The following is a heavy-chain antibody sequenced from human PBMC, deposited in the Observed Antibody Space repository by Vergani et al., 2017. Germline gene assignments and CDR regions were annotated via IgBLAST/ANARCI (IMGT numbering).Heavy chain of an antibody. CDR1: GFPFSSYA. Sequence: EVQLLESGGGLVQPGGSLRLSCAASGFPFSSYAMSWVRQAPGKGLEWVSAISCSGGSTYYADSVKGRFTISRDNSKNTLYLQMNSLRAEDTAVYYCAKVIPFPYSSGWYDYWGQGTLVTVSS. CDR2: ISCSGGST. D-gene: IGHD6-19*01. CDR3: AKVIPFPYSSGWYDY. J-gene: IGHJ4*02. V-gene: IGHV3-23*01.